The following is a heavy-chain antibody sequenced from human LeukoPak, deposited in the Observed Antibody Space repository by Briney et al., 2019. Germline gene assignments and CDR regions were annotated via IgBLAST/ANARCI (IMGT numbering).Heavy chain of an antibody. Sequence: GGSLRLSCAASGFTFSDYSMNWVRQAPGKGLEWVSYISFSVNTKYYGDSVKGRFTISRDNAKNSLYLHMDSLRAEDTAVYYCARVVGITMIVVVITTEDHFDYWGQGTLVTVSS. J-gene: IGHJ4*02. D-gene: IGHD3-22*01. CDR2: ISFSVNTK. CDR1: GFTFSDYS. V-gene: IGHV3-48*04. CDR3: ARVVGITMIVVVITTEDHFDY.